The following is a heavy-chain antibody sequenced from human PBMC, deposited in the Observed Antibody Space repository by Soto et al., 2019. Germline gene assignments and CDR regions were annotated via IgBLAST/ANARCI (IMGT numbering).Heavy chain of an antibody. CDR2: IIPIFGTA. CDR3: AREGARFRELKSHYYGMDV. D-gene: IGHD1-7*01. CDR1: GGTFSSYA. V-gene: IGHV1-69*13. Sequence: ASVKVSCKASGGTFSSYAISWVRQAPGQGLEWMGGIIPIFGTANYAQKFQGRVTITADESTSTAYMELSSLRSEDTAVYYCAREGARFRELKSHYYGMDVWGQGTTVTVSS. J-gene: IGHJ6*02.